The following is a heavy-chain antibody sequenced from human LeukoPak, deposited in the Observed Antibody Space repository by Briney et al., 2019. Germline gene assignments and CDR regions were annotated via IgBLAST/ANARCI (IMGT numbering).Heavy chain of an antibody. CDR3: ASVKYYDFWSGYYTGRFDP. V-gene: IGHV1-2*02. CDR2: INPNSGGT. J-gene: IGHJ5*02. Sequence: PKASVKVSCKASGYTFTGYYMHWVRQAPGQGLEWMGWINPNSGGTNYAQKFQGRVTMTRDTSIRTAYMELSRLRSDDTAVYYCASVKYYDFWSGYYTGRFDPWGQGTLVTVSS. CDR1: GYTFTGYY. D-gene: IGHD3-3*01.